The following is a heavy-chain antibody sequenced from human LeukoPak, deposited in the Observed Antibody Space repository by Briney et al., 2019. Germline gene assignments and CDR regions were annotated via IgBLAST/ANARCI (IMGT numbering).Heavy chain of an antibody. J-gene: IGHJ6*03. Sequence: PGGSLRLSCAASGFTVSTNYMSWVRQAPGKGLEWVSVIYTGGSTYYADSVKGRFTISRDNSKNTLYLQMNSLRAEDTAVYCARDATTELGTVYMDVWGKGTTVTISS. CDR2: IYTGGST. D-gene: IGHD4-17*01. CDR1: GFTVSTNY. V-gene: IGHV3-66*01. CDR3: ARDATTELGTVYMDV.